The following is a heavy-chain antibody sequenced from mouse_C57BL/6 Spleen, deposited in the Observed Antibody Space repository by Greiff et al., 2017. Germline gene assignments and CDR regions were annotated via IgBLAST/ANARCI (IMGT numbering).Heavy chain of an antibody. CDR3: ARSLYGAPFAY. D-gene: IGHD1-1*01. J-gene: IGHJ3*01. Sequence: DVHLVESGGGLVKPGGSLKLSCAASGFTFSDYGMHWVRQAPEKGLEWVAYISSGSSTIYYADTVKGRFTISRDNAKNTLFLQMTSLRSEDTAMYYCARSLYGAPFAYWGQGTLVTVSA. V-gene: IGHV5-17*01. CDR1: GFTFSDYG. CDR2: ISSGSSTI.